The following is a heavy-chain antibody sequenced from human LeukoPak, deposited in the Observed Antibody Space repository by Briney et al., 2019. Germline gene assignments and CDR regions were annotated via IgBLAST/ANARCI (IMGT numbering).Heavy chain of an antibody. V-gene: IGHV4-38-2*02. CDR2: IYHSGST. D-gene: IGHD5-12*01. CDR3: ARLGYSGYDSGYYYYMDV. J-gene: IGHJ6*03. CDR1: GYSISSGYY. Sequence: SETLSLTCTVSGYSISSGYYWGWIRQPPGKGLEWIGSIYHSGSTYYNPSLKSRVTISVDTSKNQFSLKLSSVTAADTAVYYCARLGYSGYDSGYYYYMDVWGKGTTVTVSS.